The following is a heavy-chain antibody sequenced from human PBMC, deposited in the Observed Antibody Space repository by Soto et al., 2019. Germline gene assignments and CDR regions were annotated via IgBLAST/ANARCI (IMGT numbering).Heavy chain of an antibody. Sequence: GGSVEGSCQFYRGALNRLAIRWVGQAPGQGRGRTGGIIPIFGTANYAQKFQGRVTIIADDSTSTAYMELSSLRSEDTAVYYCARSDGSENPVLKYYYYGMDVWGQGTTVTVSS. CDR3: ARSDGSENPVLKYYYYGMDV. CDR2: IIPIFGTA. D-gene: IGHD3-10*01. V-gene: IGHV1-69*13. CDR1: RGALNRLA. J-gene: IGHJ6*02.